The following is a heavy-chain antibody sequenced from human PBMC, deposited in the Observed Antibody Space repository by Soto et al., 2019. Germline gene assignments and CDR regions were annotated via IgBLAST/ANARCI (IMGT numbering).Heavy chain of an antibody. V-gene: IGHV3-48*03. D-gene: IGHD1-26*01. CDR1: FTFSTYE. J-gene: IGHJ6*02. CDR3: ARSPLSGTFKYYFYAMDV. CDR2: ISTSGSTK. Sequence: FTFSTYEINWVRQAPGKGLEWVSYISTSGSTKYYADSVKGRFTISRDNAKNSLYLQMNSLRAEDTAVYYCARSPLSGTFKYYFYAMDVWGQGTTVTVS.